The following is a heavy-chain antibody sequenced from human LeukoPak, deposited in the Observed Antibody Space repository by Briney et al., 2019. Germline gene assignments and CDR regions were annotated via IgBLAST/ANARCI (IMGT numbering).Heavy chain of an antibody. J-gene: IGHJ6*03. D-gene: IGHD6-6*01. CDR3: ARGHIAARSYYYYYYMDV. V-gene: IGHV4-4*07. CDR1: GGSISSYY. Sequence: SETLSLTCTVSGGSISSYYWSWIRQPAGKGLEWIGRIYTSGSTNYNPSLKSRVTISIDTSKSRFSLKLSSVTAADTAVYYCARGHIAARSYYYYYYMDVWGKGTTVTVSS. CDR2: IYTSGST.